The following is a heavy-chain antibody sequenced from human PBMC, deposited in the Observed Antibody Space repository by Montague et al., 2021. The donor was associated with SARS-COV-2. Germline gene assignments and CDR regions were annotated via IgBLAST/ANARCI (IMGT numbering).Heavy chain of an antibody. J-gene: IGHJ6*02. CDR1: GFTFRSYS. D-gene: IGHD5-12*01. Sequence: SLRLSCAASGFTFRSYSMNWVRQAPGKGLEWVSYISSSSSTIYYADSVKGRFTISRDNAKNSLYLQMNSLRDEDTAVYYCARDPAIVATIYGMDVWGQGTTVTVSS. CDR3: ARDPAIVATIYGMDV. CDR2: ISSSSSTI. V-gene: IGHV3-48*02.